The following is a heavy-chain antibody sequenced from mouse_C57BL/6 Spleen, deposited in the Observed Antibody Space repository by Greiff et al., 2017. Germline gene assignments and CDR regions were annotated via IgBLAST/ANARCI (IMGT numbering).Heavy chain of an antibody. J-gene: IGHJ3*01. V-gene: IGHV1-15*01. D-gene: IGHD4-1*01. CDR1: GYTFTDYE. CDR2: IDPETGGT. Sequence: VKLQQSGAELVRPGASVTLSCKASGYTFTDYEMHWVKQTPVHGLEWIGAIDPETGGTAYNQKFKGKAILTADKSSSTAYMELRSLTSEDSAVYYCTRYWGFADWGQGTLVTVSA. CDR3: TRYWGFAD.